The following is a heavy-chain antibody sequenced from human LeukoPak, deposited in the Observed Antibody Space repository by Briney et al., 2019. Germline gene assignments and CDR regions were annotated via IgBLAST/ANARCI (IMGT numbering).Heavy chain of an antibody. V-gene: IGHV3-30*18. J-gene: IGHJ4*02. CDR1: GFTFSSYG. D-gene: IGHD2-21*02. CDR3: AKDRDGYYQY. Sequence: GRSLRLSCAASGFTFSSYGMHWVRQAPGKGLEWVAVISYDGSNKYYADSVKGRFTISRDNSKNTLYLQMNSLRAGDTAVYYCAKDRDGYYQYWGQGTLVTVSS. CDR2: ISYDGSNK.